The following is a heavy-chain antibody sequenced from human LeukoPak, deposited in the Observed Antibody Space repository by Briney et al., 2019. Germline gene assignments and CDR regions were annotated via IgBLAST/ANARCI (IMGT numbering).Heavy chain of an antibody. CDR2: IYYSGST. CDR1: GGSVSSGNYY. J-gene: IGHJ6*02. CDR3: ARDRELGMDV. Sequence: SETLSLTCTVSGGSVSSGNYYWSWIRQPPGKGLEWIAYIYYSGSTYYNPSLKSRVTISVDTSKNQFSLKLSSVTAADTAVYYCARDRELGMDVWGQGTTVTVSS. V-gene: IGHV4-61*01. D-gene: IGHD1-26*01.